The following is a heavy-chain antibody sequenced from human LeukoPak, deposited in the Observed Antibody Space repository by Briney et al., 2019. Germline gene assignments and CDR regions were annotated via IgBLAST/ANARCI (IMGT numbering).Heavy chain of an antibody. Sequence: SVKVSCKASGGTFSSYAISWVRQAPGQGLEWMGGIIPIFGTANYAQKFQGRVTITADESTSTAYMELSSLRSEDTAVYYCASTEKLGYCSGGSCYLLALDYWGQGTLVTVSS. V-gene: IGHV1-69*13. J-gene: IGHJ4*02. CDR1: GGTFSSYA. D-gene: IGHD2-15*01. CDR3: ASTEKLGYCSGGSCYLLALDY. CDR2: IIPIFGTA.